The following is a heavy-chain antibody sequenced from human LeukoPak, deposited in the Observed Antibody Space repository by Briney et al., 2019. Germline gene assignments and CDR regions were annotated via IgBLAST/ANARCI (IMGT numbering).Heavy chain of an antibody. CDR3: ASSLGVYYYYGMDV. Sequence: GASVKVSCKASGYTFTGYYMHWVRQAPGQGLEWMGRINPNSGGTNYAQKFQGRVTMTRDTSISTAYMELSMLRSDDTAVYYCASSLGVYYYYGMDVWGQGTTVTVSS. D-gene: IGHD3-10*01. CDR2: INPNSGGT. V-gene: IGHV1-2*06. J-gene: IGHJ6*02. CDR1: GYTFTGYY.